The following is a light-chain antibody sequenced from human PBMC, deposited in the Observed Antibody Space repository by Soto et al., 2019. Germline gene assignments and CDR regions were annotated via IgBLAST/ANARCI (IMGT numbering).Light chain of an antibody. J-gene: IGKJ2*01. Sequence: DIQMTQSPSTLSASVGDRVTITCRASQSISSWLAWYQQKPGKAPKLLIYDASSLESGVPSRFSGSGSGTEFTLTIRSLYFENFIPYYCQRCSIYSTYNLGDGTKL. CDR2: DAS. CDR3: QRCSIYSTYN. V-gene: IGKV1-5*01. CDR1: QSISSW.